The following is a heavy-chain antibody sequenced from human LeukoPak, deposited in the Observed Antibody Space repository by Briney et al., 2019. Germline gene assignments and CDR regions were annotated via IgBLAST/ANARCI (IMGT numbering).Heavy chain of an antibody. CDR3: ASSHTIAAAGITYFDY. J-gene: IGHJ4*02. CDR1: GYTFINYW. V-gene: IGHV5-51*01. D-gene: IGHD6-13*01. CDR2: IYPGDSDT. Sequence: GESLKISCKGSGYTFINYWIGWVRHMPGKGLQWLGIIYPGDSDTKYSPSFQGQVTFSVDKSISTAYLHWSSLKASDTAMYYCASSHTIAAAGITYFDYWGQGTLVTVSS.